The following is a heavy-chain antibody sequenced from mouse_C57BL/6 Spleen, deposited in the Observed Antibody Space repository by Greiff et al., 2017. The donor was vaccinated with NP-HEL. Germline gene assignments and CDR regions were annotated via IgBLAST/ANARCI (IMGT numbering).Heavy chain of an antibody. CDR3: ARHEELGRDYFDD. CDR1: GFTFSSYG. CDR2: ISSGGSYT. V-gene: IGHV5-6*01. D-gene: IGHD4-1*01. J-gene: IGHJ2*01. Sequence: EVKLVESGGDLVKPGGSLKLSCAASGFTFSSYGMSWVRQTPDKRLEWVATISSGGSYTYYPDSVKGRFTISRDNAKNTLYLQMSSLKAEDTAMYYCARHEELGRDYFDDWGQGTTLTVSS.